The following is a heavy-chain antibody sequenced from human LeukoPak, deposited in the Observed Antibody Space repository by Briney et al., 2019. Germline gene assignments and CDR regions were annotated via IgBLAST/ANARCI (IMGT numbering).Heavy chain of an antibody. CDR2: ISSSGSTI. CDR3: ARRGSGYAFDI. Sequence: GGSLRLSCAASGFTFSSYEMNWVRQAPGKGLEWVSYISSSGSTIYYADSVKGRFTISRDNAKNSLYLQMNSLRAEDTALYYCARRGSGYAFDIWGQGTMVTVSS. V-gene: IGHV3-48*03. D-gene: IGHD3-10*01. CDR1: GFTFSSYE. J-gene: IGHJ3*02.